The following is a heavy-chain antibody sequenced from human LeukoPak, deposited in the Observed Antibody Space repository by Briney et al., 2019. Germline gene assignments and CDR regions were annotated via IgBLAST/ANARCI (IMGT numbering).Heavy chain of an antibody. J-gene: IGHJ4*02. CDR2: ISGSDGST. CDR3: AKSKRPYCSGGSCYHFDY. V-gene: IGHV3-23*01. CDR1: GFTFSSYG. D-gene: IGHD2-15*01. Sequence: GGSLRLSCAASGFTFSSYGMSWVRQAPGKGLEWVSGISGSDGSTYYADSVKGRFTISRDNSKNTLYLQMNSLRAEDTAIYYCAKSKRPYCSGGSCYHFDYWSQGTLVTVSS.